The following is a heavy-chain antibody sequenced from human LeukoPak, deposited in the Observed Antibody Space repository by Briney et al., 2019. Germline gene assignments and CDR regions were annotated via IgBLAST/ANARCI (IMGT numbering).Heavy chain of an antibody. Sequence: GGSLRLSCAASGLIFSSCGMSWVRQAPGLGLEWVSAISGSGDSTYYKDSVKGRFTVTRDNSKNTLYLHMNNLRAEDTAVYYCAKLDYGGYVVGNGYFDYWGQGTLVTVSS. V-gene: IGHV3-23*01. CDR2: ISGSGDST. CDR1: GLIFSSCG. D-gene: IGHD4-17*01. J-gene: IGHJ4*02. CDR3: AKLDYGGYVVGNGYFDY.